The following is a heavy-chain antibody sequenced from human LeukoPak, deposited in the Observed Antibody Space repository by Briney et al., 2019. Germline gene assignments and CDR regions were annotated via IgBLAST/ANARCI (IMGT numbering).Heavy chain of an antibody. CDR1: GFTFSSYA. V-gene: IGHV3-23*01. CDR2: ISGSDGNT. CDR3: AKDPVSSWYGYFDY. Sequence: GGSLRLSCAVSGFTFSSYAMTWVRQAPGKGLEWVSAISGSDGNTYYADFVKGRFTISRDNSKNTLFLQMNSLRAEDTAVYYCAKDPVSSWYGYFDYWGQGTLVTVSS. J-gene: IGHJ4*02. D-gene: IGHD6-13*01.